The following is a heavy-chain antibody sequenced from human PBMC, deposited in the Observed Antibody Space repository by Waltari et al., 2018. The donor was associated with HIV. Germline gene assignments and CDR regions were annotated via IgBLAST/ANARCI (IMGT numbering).Heavy chain of an antibody. CDR2: MWYDGSVK. V-gene: IGHV3-33*01. CDR3: ARGGPSSTSWYMWFDP. CDR1: GFIFSNYD. J-gene: IGHJ5*02. Sequence: QVRLVESGGGVVQPGRSLRLSWATSGFIFSNYDIHWVRQAPGKGLEWVAIMWYDGSVKNYADSVKGRFTISRDNSQNTAYLQMNTLRVDDTAIYYCARGGPSSTSWYMWFDPWGQGTLVTVSS. D-gene: IGHD2-2*01.